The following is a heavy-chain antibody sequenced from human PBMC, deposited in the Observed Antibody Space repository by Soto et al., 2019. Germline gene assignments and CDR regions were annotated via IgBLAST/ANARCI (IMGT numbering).Heavy chain of an antibody. J-gene: IGHJ4*02. CDR2: IYYSGST. CDR3: ARSGGYCSGGSRYSDFDY. D-gene: IGHD2-15*01. Sequence: SETLSLTCTVSGGSISSSSYYWGWIRQPPGKGLEWIGSIYYSGSTYYNPSLKSRVTISVDTSKNQFSLKLSSVTAADTAVYYCARSGGYCSGGSRYSDFDYWGQGTLVTVSS. CDR1: GGSISSSSYY. V-gene: IGHV4-39*01.